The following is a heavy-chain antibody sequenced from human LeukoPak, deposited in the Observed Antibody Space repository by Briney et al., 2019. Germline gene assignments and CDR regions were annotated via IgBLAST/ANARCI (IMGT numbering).Heavy chain of an antibody. D-gene: IGHD6-19*01. V-gene: IGHV5-51*01. CDR1: GYSFTSYW. CDR2: IYPGDSDT. J-gene: IGHJ6*03. Sequence: GESLKISCKGSGYSFTSYWIGWVRQMPGKGLEWMGIIYPGDSDTRYSPSFQGQVTISADKSISTPYLQWSSLKASDTAMYYCATQRWLVPQNYYYYYMDVWGKGTTVTVFS. CDR3: ATQRWLVPQNYYYYYMDV.